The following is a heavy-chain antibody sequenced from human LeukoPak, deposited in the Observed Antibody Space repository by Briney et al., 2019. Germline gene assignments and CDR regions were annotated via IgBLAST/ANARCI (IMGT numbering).Heavy chain of an antibody. J-gene: IGHJ6*02. CDR3: ARDPCSSTSCYPQDYYYGMDV. CDR2: VYTSGST. V-gene: IGHV4-61*02. Sequence: PSETLSLTCTVSGGSISSGSYYWSWIRQPAGKGLEWIGRVYTSGSTNYNPSLKSRVTISVDTSKNQFSLKLSSVTAADTAVYYCARDPCSSTSCYPQDYYYGMDVWGQGTTVTVSS. D-gene: IGHD2-2*01. CDR1: GGSISSGSYY.